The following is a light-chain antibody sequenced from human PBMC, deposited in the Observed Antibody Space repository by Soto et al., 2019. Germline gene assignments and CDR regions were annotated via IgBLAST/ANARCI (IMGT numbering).Light chain of an antibody. CDR1: HSVASTY. Sequence: EIVLTQSPATLSLSPGEGATLSCRASHSVASTYLAWYQQKPGLAPRLIIYGASNRARGTPDRFSGGGSGTDFTLTISRLEPEDFAVYYCQQYGSSSFTFGQGTKLEIK. J-gene: IGKJ2*01. V-gene: IGKV3-20*01. CDR3: QQYGSSSFT. CDR2: GAS.